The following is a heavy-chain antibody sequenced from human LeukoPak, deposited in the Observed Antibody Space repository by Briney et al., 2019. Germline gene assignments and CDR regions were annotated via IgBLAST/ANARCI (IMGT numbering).Heavy chain of an antibody. CDR3: AREGTTVVTPSHAFDI. CDR2: INHSGST. D-gene: IGHD4-23*01. CDR1: GGSFSGYY. J-gene: IGHJ3*02. Sequence: SETLSLTCAVYGGSFSGYYWSWIRQPPGKGLEWIGEINHSGSTNYNPSLKSRVTISVDTSKNQFSLKLSSVTAADTAVYYCAREGTTVVTPSHAFDILGQGTMVTVSS. V-gene: IGHV4-34*01.